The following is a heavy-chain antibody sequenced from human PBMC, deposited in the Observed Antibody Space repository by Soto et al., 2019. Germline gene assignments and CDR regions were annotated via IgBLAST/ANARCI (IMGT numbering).Heavy chain of an antibody. V-gene: IGHV3-23*01. J-gene: IGHJ6*02. Sequence: GGSLRLSCAASGFTFSSYAMSWVRQAPGKGLEWVSAISGSGGSTYYADSVKGRFTISRDNSKNTLYLQMNSLRAEDTAVYYCAKARWEMATSYYYYGMDVWGQGTTVTVSS. CDR2: ISGSGGST. CDR3: AKARWEMATSYYYYGMDV. D-gene: IGHD1-26*01. CDR1: GFTFSSYA.